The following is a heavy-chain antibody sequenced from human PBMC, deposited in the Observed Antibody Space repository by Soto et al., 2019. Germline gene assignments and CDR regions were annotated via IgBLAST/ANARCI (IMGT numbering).Heavy chain of an antibody. J-gene: IGHJ4*02. CDR2: ISYDGSNK. V-gene: IGHV3-30-3*01. D-gene: IGHD3-3*01. CDR3: ARDKRDLRFLEWSYYFDY. CDR1: GFTFSSYA. Sequence: PGGSLRLSCADSGFTFSSYAMHWVRQAPGKGLEWVAVISYDGSNKYYADSVKGRFTISRDNSKNTLYLQMNSLRAEDTAVYYCARDKRDLRFLEWSYYFDYWGQGTLVTVSS.